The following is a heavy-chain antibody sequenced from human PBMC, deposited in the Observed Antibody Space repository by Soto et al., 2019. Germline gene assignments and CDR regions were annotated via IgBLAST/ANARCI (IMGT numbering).Heavy chain of an antibody. D-gene: IGHD3-10*02. Sequence: QVQLQESGPGLVKPSETLSLTCTVSGGSVSSASYYWSWIRQRPGKGLEWIGYIYYSGSTNYNPSLKRRVPISVDTTKTQFSLNLNSVTAADSAVYYCARGLRYYDVRPGYSYYYAMAVWGQGTTVTVSS. J-gene: IGHJ6*02. CDR1: GGSVSSASYY. CDR3: ARGLRYYDVRPGYSYYYAMAV. CDR2: IYYSGST. V-gene: IGHV4-61*01.